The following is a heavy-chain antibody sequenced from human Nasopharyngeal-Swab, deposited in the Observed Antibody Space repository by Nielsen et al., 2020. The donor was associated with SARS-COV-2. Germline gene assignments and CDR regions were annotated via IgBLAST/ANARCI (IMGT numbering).Heavy chain of an antibody. CDR2: INHSGSI. D-gene: IGHD1-20*01. Sequence: SETLSLTCAVYGGSFSGYYWSWIRQSPGKGLEWIGEINHSGSINYNLSLKSRVTISVETSKNQFSLKSSSVTAADTAVYYCARGRGITVTTPSPVFDYWGQGTLVTVSS. V-gene: IGHV4-34*01. CDR3: ARGRGITVTTPSPVFDY. J-gene: IGHJ4*02. CDR1: GGSFSGYY.